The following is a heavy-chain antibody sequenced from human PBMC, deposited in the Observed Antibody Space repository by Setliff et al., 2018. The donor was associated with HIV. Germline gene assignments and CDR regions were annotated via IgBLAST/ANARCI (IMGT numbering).Heavy chain of an antibody. CDR2: ISPDSGDT. D-gene: IGHD3-10*01. CDR3: ARDAGAPGRGNPLDY. J-gene: IGHJ4*02. V-gene: IGHV1-2*02. Sequence: ASVKVSCKASGYTFSGHYMHWVRQAPGQGVEWVGKISPDSGDTFYAQKFQGRVTLTRDTSITTAYMELSTLRDDDTAVYYCARDAGAPGRGNPLDYWGQGTLVTVSS. CDR1: GYTFSGHY.